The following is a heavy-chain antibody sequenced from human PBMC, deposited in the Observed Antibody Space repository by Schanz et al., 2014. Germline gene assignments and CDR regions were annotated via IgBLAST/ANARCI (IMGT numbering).Heavy chain of an antibody. D-gene: IGHD2-15*01. J-gene: IGHJ6*02. CDR3: ARVELSVYYYAMDV. CDR2: IPVGNNYI. V-gene: IGHV3-21*01. CDR1: GFTFSNTW. Sequence: EVDLVESGGGLVQPGGSLRLSCAASGFTFSNTWMSWVRQAPGKGLEWVSYIPVGNNYIYYADSVKGRFTISRDNPKNSLYLQMNSLRAEDAAVYYCARVELSVYYYAMDVWGQGTTV.